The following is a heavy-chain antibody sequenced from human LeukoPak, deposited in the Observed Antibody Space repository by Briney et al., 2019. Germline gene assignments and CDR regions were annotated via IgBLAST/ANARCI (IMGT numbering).Heavy chain of an antibody. CDR3: ARVRDDSSGYYSGIWYFDL. J-gene: IGHJ2*01. Sequence: NASETLSLTCSVSGTSIRSGSYYWLWIRQPPGKGLEWIGYIYYSGSTYYNPSLKRRVTISVDTSKNQFSLKLSSVTAADTAVYYCARVRDDSSGYYSGIWYFDLWGRGTLVTVSS. D-gene: IGHD3-22*01. CDR2: IYYSGST. CDR1: GTSIRSGSYY. V-gene: IGHV4-30-4*08.